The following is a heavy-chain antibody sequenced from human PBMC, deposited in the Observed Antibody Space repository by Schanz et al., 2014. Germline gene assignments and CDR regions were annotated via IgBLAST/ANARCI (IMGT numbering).Heavy chain of an antibody. V-gene: IGHV1-18*01. D-gene: IGHD3-10*01. Sequence: QVQLVQSGAEVKKPGASVKVSCKASGYTFTSHGISWVRQAPGQGLEWMGWINGYNGHTLYAQKFQGRVTMTTDTSTSTSYMELTSLTSEDTAVHYCARGRGFYDYWGQGTLVTVSS. J-gene: IGHJ4*02. CDR2: INGYNGHT. CDR1: GYTFTSHG. CDR3: ARGRGFYDY.